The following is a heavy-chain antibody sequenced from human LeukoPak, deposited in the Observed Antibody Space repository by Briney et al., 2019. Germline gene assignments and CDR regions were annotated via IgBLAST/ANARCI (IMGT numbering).Heavy chain of an antibody. D-gene: IGHD6-19*01. CDR1: GDSISGFH. J-gene: IGHJ4*02. Sequence: SETLSLTCTVSGDSISGFHWSWIRQPPGKGLEWIGYIYYSGSTNYNPSLKSRVTISVDTSKNQFSLKLSSVTAADTAVYYCARDRGWSRSYFDYWGQGTLVTVSS. CDR3: ARDRGWSRSYFDY. V-gene: IGHV4-59*12. CDR2: IYYSGST.